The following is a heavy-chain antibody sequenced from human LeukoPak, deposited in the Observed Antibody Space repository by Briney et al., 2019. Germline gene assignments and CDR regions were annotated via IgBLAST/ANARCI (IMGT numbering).Heavy chain of an antibody. CDR2: TYYRSKWFN. J-gene: IGHJ4*02. CDR3: ARDQTGDLDFDY. V-gene: IGHV6-1*01. CDR1: GDSVSSNSAA. D-gene: IGHD1-1*01. Sequence: SQTLSLTCAISGDSVSSNSAAWNWIRQSPSRGLEWLGRTYYRSKWFNNYAVSVKGRISINPDTSKNQFSLQLNSVTPDDTAVYYCARDQTGDLDFDYWGQGTLVTVSS.